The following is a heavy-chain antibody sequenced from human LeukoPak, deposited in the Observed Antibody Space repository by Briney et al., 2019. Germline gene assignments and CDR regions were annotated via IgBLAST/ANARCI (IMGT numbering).Heavy chain of an antibody. J-gene: IGHJ1*01. CDR2: ISYDGSNK. Sequence: GRSLRLSCAASRFTFSSYAVHWVGQARGKGLEWVAVISYDGSNKYYADSVKGRFTISRDNSKNTLYLQMNSLRAEDTAVYYCARDVSDIVVVVAATLTYFQHWGQGTLLTVSS. CDR3: ARDVSDIVVVVAATLTYFQH. CDR1: RFTFSSYA. D-gene: IGHD2-15*01. V-gene: IGHV3-30-3*01.